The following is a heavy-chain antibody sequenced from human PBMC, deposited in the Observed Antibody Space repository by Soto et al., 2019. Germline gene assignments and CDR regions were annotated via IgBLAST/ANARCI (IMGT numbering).Heavy chain of an antibody. D-gene: IGHD2-2*01. J-gene: IGHJ6*02. Sequence: QVQLVQSGAEVKKPGSSVKVSCKASGGTFSSYCISWVRQAPGQGLEWMGGIIPISGTANYAQKFQGRVTITADEFTSTGYMELSNLRSQDTSVNYCARSQGSSTSLEIYYYYYYGMDVWGQGTRVTVSS. CDR3: ARSQGSSTSLEIYYYYYYGMDV. V-gene: IGHV1-69*01. CDR1: GGTFSSYC. CDR2: IIPISGTA.